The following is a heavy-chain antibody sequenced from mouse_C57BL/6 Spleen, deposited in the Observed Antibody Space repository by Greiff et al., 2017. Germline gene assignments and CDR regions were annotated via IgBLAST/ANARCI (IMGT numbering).Heavy chain of an antibody. CDR2: IHPNSGST. J-gene: IGHJ4*01. Sequence: QVQLQQPGAELVKPGASVKLSCKASGYTFTSYWMHWVKQRPGQGLEWIGMIHPNSGSTNYNEKFKSKATLTVDKSSSTAYMQLSSLTSEDSAVYCCAYGNYVGYYAMDYWGQGTSVTVSS. V-gene: IGHV1-64*01. D-gene: IGHD2-1*01. CDR1: GYTFTSYW. CDR3: AYGNYVGYYAMDY.